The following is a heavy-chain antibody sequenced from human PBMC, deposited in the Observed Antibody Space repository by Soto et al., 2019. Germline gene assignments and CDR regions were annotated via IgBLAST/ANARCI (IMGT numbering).Heavy chain of an antibody. Sequence: EVQLVESGGGLVKPGGSLRLSCAASGFTFSIYSMNWVRQAPGKGLEWVSSISSRSSYIYYADSVKGRFTISRDNAKNSLYMQMNSLRAEDTAVYYCARGDVGDYYGMDVWGQGTTVTVS. V-gene: IGHV3-21*01. CDR2: ISSRSSYI. D-gene: IGHD3-16*01. J-gene: IGHJ6*02. CDR3: ARGDVGDYYGMDV. CDR1: GFTFSIYS.